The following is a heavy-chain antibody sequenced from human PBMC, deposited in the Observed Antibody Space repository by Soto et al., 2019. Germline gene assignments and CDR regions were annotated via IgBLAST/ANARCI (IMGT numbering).Heavy chain of an antibody. V-gene: IGHV4-39*01. CDR2: VYYRGRS. J-gene: IGHJ4*02. CDR1: GGSFTNSSYY. CDR3: VSQRTTVPTQAYFDY. Sequence: LSLTFTVSGGSFTNSSYYWGWIRQSPGKGLEWIGSVYYRGRSYSKSSVKSRVTISVDTSKDRFSLSLNSVTASDTAVYFCVSQRTTVPTQAYFDYWGPGALVTVSS. D-gene: IGHD4-17*01.